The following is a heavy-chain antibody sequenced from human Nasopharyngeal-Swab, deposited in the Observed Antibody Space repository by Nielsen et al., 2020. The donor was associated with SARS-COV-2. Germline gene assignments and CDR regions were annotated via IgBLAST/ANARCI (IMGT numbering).Heavy chain of an antibody. CDR2: IYYSGST. D-gene: IGHD3-10*01. V-gene: IGHV4-31*02. J-gene: IGHJ6*03. Sequence: WIRQPPGKGLEWIGYIYYSGSTYYNPSLKSRVTILVDTSKNQFSLKLSSVTAADTAVYYCARNWRSGSMDVWGKGTTVTVSS. CDR3: ARNWRSGSMDV.